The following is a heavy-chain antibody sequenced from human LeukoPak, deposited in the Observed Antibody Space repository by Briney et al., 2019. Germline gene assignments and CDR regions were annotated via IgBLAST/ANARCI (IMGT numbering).Heavy chain of an antibody. Sequence: GGSLRLSCAASGFTFSSYAMSWVRQAPGKGLEWVSAISGSGGGTYYADSVKGRFTISRDNSKNTLYLQMNSLRAGDTAVYYCAKVMSGWYKGFDYWGQGTLVTVSS. V-gene: IGHV3-23*01. J-gene: IGHJ4*02. CDR2: ISGSGGGT. CDR1: GFTFSSYA. D-gene: IGHD6-19*01. CDR3: AKVMSGWYKGFDY.